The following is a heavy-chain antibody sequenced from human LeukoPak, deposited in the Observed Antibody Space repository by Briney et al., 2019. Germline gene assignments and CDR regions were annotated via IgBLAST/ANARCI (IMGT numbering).Heavy chain of an antibody. CDR3: AREGSSGWFGVDY. J-gene: IGHJ4*02. D-gene: IGHD6-19*01. CDR1: GYSISSGYY. V-gene: IGHV4-38-2*02. CDR2: IYHSGST. Sequence: PSETLSLTCTVSGYSISSGYYWGWIRQPPGKGLEWIGSIYHSGSTYYNPSLKSRVTISVDTSKNQFSLKLSSVTAADTAVYYCAREGSSGWFGVDYWGQGTLVTVSS.